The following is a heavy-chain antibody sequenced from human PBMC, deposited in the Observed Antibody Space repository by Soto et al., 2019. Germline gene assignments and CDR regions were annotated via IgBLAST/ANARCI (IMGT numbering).Heavy chain of an antibody. CDR3: ARDQSN. CDR1: GFTFSSYS. CDR2: ISTSSDSI. J-gene: IGHJ4*02. V-gene: IGHV3-48*01. Sequence: EVQLVESGGGLVQPGGSLRLSCAASGFTFSSYSMKWVRQAPGKGLEWVSYISTSSDSIYYADSVKGRFTISRDNAKNSLYLQMNSMRADDTAVYYCARDQSNWGQGTLVSVS.